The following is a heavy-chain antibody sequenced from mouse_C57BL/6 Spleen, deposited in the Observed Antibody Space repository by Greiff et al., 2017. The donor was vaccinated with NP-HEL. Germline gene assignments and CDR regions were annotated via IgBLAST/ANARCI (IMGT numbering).Heavy chain of an antibody. CDR3: ARGALRGVDY. V-gene: IGHV3-6*01. CDR2: ISYDGSN. CDR1: GYSITSGYY. J-gene: IGHJ2*01. Sequence: EVQLQESGPGLVQPSQSLSLTCSVTGYSITSGYYWNWLRQFPGNKLEWMGYISYDGSNTSNPSLKNRISITRDTSKNQFFLKLNSVTTEDTATDYCARGALRGVDYWGQGTTLTVSS.